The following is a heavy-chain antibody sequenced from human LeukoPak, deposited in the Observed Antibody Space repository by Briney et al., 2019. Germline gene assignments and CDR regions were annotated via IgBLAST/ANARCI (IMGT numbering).Heavy chain of an antibody. V-gene: IGHV4-59*08. D-gene: IGHD6-13*01. CDR1: GGSLNGYY. J-gene: IGHJ5*02. Sequence: SETLSLTCTVSGGSLNGYYWSWIRQPPGKGLEWVGYIYYSGSTNYNPSLMSRVTISVDTSKNQFSLNLSSVTAADTAVYYCARLHFAAAEEFDPWGQGTLVTVSS. CDR3: ARLHFAAAEEFDP. CDR2: IYYSGST.